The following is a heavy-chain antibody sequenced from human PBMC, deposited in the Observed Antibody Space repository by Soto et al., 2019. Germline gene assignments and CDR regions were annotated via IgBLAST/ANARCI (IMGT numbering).Heavy chain of an antibody. V-gene: IGHV3-23*01. CDR3: AKGQYVLRFLEWLLSQPFDY. J-gene: IGHJ4*02. CDR2: ISGSGGST. Sequence: GGSLRLSCAASGFTFSSYAMSWVRQAPGKGLEWVSAISGSGGSTYYADSVKGRFTISRDNSKNTLYLQMNSLRAEDTAVYYCAKGQYVLRFLEWLLSQPFDYWGQGTLVTVSS. CDR1: GFTFSSYA. D-gene: IGHD3-3*01.